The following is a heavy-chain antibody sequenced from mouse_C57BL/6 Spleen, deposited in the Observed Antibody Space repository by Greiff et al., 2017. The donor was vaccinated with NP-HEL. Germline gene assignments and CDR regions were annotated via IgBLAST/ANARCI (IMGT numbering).Heavy chain of an antibody. CDR1: GYSITSGYY. CDR3: AKDGEDYYGSSWYFDY. CDR2: ISYDGSN. V-gene: IGHV3-6*01. Sequence: VQLQQSGPGLVKPSQSLSLTCSVTGYSITSGYYWNWIRQFPGNKLEWMGYISYDGSNNYNPSLKNRISITRDTSKNQFFLKLNSVTTEDTATYYCAKDGEDYYGSSWYFDYWGQGTTLTVSS. J-gene: IGHJ2*01. D-gene: IGHD1-1*01.